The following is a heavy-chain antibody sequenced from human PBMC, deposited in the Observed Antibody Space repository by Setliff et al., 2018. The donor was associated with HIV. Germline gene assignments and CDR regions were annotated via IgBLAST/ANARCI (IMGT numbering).Heavy chain of an antibody. J-gene: IGHJ3*02. Sequence: GGSLRLSCAASGFPFSNYAMSWVRQAPGKGLEWVSAISSGGGTYYADFVKGRFTISRDNSKNTLYLQMNSLRAEDTAVYYCAEWFDGYDAFDIWGQGTMVTVSS. CDR1: GFPFSNYA. CDR2: ISSGGGT. D-gene: IGHD3-3*01. CDR3: AEWFDGYDAFDI. V-gene: IGHV3-23*01.